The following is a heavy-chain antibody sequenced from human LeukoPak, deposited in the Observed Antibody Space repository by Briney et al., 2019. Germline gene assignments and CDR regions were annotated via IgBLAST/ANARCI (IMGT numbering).Heavy chain of an antibody. Sequence: GASVKVSCKASGYTFTGYYMHWVRQAPGQGLEWMGWINPNSGGTNYAQKFQGRVTMTRDTSISTAYMELSRLRSDDTAVYYCARERCSGGSCYGGPWFDPWGQGTLVTVSS. J-gene: IGHJ5*02. D-gene: IGHD2-15*01. V-gene: IGHV1-2*02. CDR2: INPNSGGT. CDR3: ARERCSGGSCYGGPWFDP. CDR1: GYTFTGYY.